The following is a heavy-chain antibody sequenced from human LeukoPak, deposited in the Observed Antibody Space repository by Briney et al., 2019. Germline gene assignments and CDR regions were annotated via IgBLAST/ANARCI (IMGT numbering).Heavy chain of an antibody. CDR3: ARYTGIAAAGDY. CDR2: MNPSSGNT. Sequence: GASVKVSCKASGYTFTSYDINWVRQATGQGLVWMGWMNPSSGNTGYAQKFQGRVTITRNTSISTAYMELSSLRSEDTAVYYCARYTGIAAAGDYWGQGALVTVSS. CDR1: GYTFTSYD. J-gene: IGHJ4*02. D-gene: IGHD6-13*01. V-gene: IGHV1-8*01.